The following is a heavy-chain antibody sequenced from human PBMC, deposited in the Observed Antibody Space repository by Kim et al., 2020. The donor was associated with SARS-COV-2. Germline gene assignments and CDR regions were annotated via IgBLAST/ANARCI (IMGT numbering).Heavy chain of an antibody. D-gene: IGHD3-10*01. CDR3: ASSLYTKMVRGVSYYYYYYYMDV. Sequence: ASVKVSCKASGYTFTNYGISWVRQAPGQGLEWMGWISAYNGNTNYAQKLQGRVTMTTDTSTSTAYMELRSLRSDDTAVYYCASSLYTKMVRGVSYYYYYYYMDVWGKGTTVTVSS. CDR1: GYTFTNYG. CDR2: ISAYNGNT. V-gene: IGHV1-18*01. J-gene: IGHJ6*03.